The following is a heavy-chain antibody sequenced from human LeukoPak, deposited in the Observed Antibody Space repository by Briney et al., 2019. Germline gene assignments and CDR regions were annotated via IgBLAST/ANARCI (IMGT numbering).Heavy chain of an antibody. CDR2: ISAYNGNT. Sequence: ASVKVSCKASGYTFTSYGISWVRQAPGQGLEWMGWISAYNGNTSYAQKLQGRVTMTTDTSTSTAYMELRSLRSDDTAVYYCARVPLIVGATTPFDYWGQGTLVTVSS. D-gene: IGHD1-26*01. V-gene: IGHV1-18*01. CDR3: ARVPLIVGATTPFDY. J-gene: IGHJ4*02. CDR1: GYTFTSYG.